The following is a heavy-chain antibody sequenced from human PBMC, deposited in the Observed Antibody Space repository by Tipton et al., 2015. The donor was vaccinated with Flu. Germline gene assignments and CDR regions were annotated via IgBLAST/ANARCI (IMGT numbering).Heavy chain of an antibody. CDR2: IYYSGST. D-gene: IGHD1-26*01. CDR3: ACRGSCYH. CDR1: ADSISSNY. V-gene: IGHV4-59*04. J-gene: IGHJ4*02. Sequence: TLSLTCSVSADSISSNYWSWIRQPPGKGLEWIGTIYYSGSTYYNPSLKSRVTMSVDTSKNQFSLKLSSVTAADTAVYYCACRGSCYHWGQGTLVTVSS.